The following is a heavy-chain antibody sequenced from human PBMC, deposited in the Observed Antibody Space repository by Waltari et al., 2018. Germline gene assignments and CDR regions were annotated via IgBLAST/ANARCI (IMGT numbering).Heavy chain of an antibody. CDR1: GDSIGSGYYY. Sequence: QLQLRESGPGLLKPSETLSLTCSVSGDSIGSGYYYWGWIRQAPGKGLEWIGSVYFAGSTYDNPSFKSRLTISVDTSKNHFSLRLSSVTAADTAVYYCAREVGGSSWSTTPRGDAFDIWGQGTMVTVSS. J-gene: IGHJ3*02. V-gene: IGHV4-39*07. CDR3: AREVGGSSWSTTPRGDAFDI. D-gene: IGHD6-13*01. CDR2: VYFAGST.